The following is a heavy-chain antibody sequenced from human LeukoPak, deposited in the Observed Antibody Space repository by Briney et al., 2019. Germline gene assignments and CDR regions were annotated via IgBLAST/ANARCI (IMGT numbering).Heavy chain of an antibody. CDR3: ASTQRGDYFEY. CDR2: ISYDGSDK. V-gene: IGHV3-30*04. CDR1: GFTFSAYA. D-gene: IGHD2-15*01. J-gene: IGHJ4*02. Sequence: GGSLRLSCATSGFTFSAYAMHWVRQAPGKGLQWVALISYDGSDKYYADSVKARFTLSRDNSKSSLYLQMNSLRAEDTAVYYCASTQRGDYFEYWGQGTLVTVSS.